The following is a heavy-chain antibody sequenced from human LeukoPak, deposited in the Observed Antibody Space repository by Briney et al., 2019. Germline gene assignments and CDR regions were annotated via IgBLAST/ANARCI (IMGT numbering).Heavy chain of an antibody. CDR3: ARAGLYNWNYEGTAYFDY. V-gene: IGHV3-20*04. CDR2: INWNGGST. Sequence: GGSLRLSCAASGFTFDDYGMSWVRQAPGKGLEWVSGINWNGGSTGYADSVKGRFTIPRDNAKNSLYLQMNSLRAEDTALYYCARAGLYNWNYEGTAYFDYWGQGTLVTVSS. J-gene: IGHJ4*02. D-gene: IGHD1-7*01. CDR1: GFTFDDYG.